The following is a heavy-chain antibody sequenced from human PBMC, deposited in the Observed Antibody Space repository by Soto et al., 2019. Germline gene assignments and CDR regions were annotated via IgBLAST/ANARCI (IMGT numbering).Heavy chain of an antibody. D-gene: IGHD1-7*01. CDR3: ARGLLLGTLDY. V-gene: IGHV4-59*01. J-gene: IGHJ4*02. CDR1: GGSISSYY. Sequence: PSETLSLTCTVSGGSISSYYWSWIRQPPGKGLEWIGYIYYSGSTNYNPSLKSRGTISVDTSKNKFSLKLSSVTAADSAVYYCARGLLLGTLDYWGQGTLVTVSS. CDR2: IYYSGST.